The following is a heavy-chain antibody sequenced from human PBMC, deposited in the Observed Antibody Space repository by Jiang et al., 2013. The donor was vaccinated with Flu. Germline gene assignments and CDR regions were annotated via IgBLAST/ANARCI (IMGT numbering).Heavy chain of an antibody. J-gene: IGHJ3*02. CDR1: W. CDR3: ARQRLGRLDAFDI. D-gene: IGHD3-9*01. V-gene: IGHV5-51*01. Sequence: WIGWVRQLPGKGLEWMGIIYPDDSDTRYSPSFQGQVTISADRSISTTYLQWSSLKASDTAMYYCARQRLGRLDAFDIWGQGTMVTVSS. CDR2: IYPDDSDT.